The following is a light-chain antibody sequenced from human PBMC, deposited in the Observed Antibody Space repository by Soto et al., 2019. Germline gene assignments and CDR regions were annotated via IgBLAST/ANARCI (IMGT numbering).Light chain of an antibody. CDR3: TSYAGGNNV. J-gene: IGLJ1*01. V-gene: IGLV2-8*01. CDR2: EVN. Sequence: QSALTQPPSASGSPGQSVTISCSGTSSDVGAYNYVSWYQQHPGKVPKLMVYEVNERPSGVPDRFSGSKSGNTASLTVSGLQAEDEADYYCTSYAGGNNVFGTGTKLTVL. CDR1: SSDVGAYNY.